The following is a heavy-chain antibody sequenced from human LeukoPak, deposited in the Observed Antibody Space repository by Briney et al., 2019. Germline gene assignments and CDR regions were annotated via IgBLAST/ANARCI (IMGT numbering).Heavy chain of an antibody. CDR2: IYHSGST. CDR3: ARRAVHCSSTSCYSS. D-gene: IGHD2-2*01. CDR1: GYSISSGYY. J-gene: IGHJ4*02. Sequence: SETLSLTXAVSGYSISSGYYWGWIRQPPGKGLEWIGSIYHSGSTYYNPSLKSRVTISVDTSKNQFSLKLSSVTAADTAVYYCARRAVHCSSTSCYSSWGQGTLVTVSS. V-gene: IGHV4-38-2*01.